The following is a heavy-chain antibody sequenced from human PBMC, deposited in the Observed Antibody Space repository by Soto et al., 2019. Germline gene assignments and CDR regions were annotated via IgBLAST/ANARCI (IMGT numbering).Heavy chain of an antibody. CDR1: GFSLSTSGVG. D-gene: IGHD5-12*01. Sequence: QITLKESGPTLVKPTQTLTLTCTFSGFSLSTSGVGVGWIRQTPGKALEWLALIYWDDDKRYSPSLKSRLTITKDPPKNQVVLTMTNMDPVDTATYYCAHSLGYSGNVRLDYWGQGTLVTVSS. CDR2: IYWDDDK. J-gene: IGHJ4*02. CDR3: AHSLGYSGNVRLDY. V-gene: IGHV2-5*02.